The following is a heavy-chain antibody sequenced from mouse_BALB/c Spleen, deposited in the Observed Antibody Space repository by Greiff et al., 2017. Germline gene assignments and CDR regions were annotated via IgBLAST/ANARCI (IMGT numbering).Heavy chain of an antibody. CDR2: ISSGSSTI. CDR1: GFTFSSYA. J-gene: IGHJ4*01. CDR3: ARGRRYDGVYAMDY. Sequence: EVKVVESGGGLVKPGGSLKLSCAASGFTFSSYAMSWVRQTPEKRLEWVASISSGSSTIYYADTVKGRFTISRDNPKNTLFLQMTSLRSEDTAMYYCARGRRYDGVYAMDYWGQGTSVTVSS. V-gene: IGHV5-17*02. D-gene: IGHD2-14*01.